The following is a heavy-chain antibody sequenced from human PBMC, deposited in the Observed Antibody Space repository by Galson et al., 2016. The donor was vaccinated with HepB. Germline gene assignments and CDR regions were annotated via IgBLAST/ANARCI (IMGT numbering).Heavy chain of an antibody. CDR2: IDPSDSYI. J-gene: IGHJ4*02. CDR3: ARRGIDAGSDF. D-gene: IGHD2/OR15-2a*01. Sequence: QSGAEVKKPGESLRISCKGSGYTFASYWIHWVRQMPGKGLEWMGRIDPSDSYISYSPSFQGHVTISADKSISTAYLQWSSLKASDTAMYYCARRGIDAGSDFWGQGTHVSVSS. V-gene: IGHV5-10-1*01. CDR1: GYTFASYW.